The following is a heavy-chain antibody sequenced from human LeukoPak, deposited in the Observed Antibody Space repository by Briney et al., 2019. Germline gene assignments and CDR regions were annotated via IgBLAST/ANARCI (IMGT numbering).Heavy chain of an antibody. CDR3: AKSSGGSCYLGSFDY. J-gene: IGHJ4*02. V-gene: IGHV3-23*01. Sequence: GGSLRLSCAASGFTFSSYAMSWVRQAPGKGLEWVSAISGSGGSTYYADSVKGRFTISRGNSKNTLYLQMNSLRAEDTAVYYCAKSSGGSCYLGSFDYWGQGTLVTVSS. CDR2: ISGSGGST. CDR1: GFTFSSYA. D-gene: IGHD2-15*01.